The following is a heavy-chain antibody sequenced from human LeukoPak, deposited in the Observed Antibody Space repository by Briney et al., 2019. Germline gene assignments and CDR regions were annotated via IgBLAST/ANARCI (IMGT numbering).Heavy chain of an antibody. CDR2: INGDGSAT. V-gene: IGHV3-74*01. Sequence: GGSLRLSCAASRFTFSSYWMHWVRQAPGKGLVWVSHINGDGSATIYADSVKGRFTISRDNAKNTLYLQMNSLRAEDTAIYYCTVTNHDVSGWGQGTLVTVSS. J-gene: IGHJ4*02. CDR1: RFTFSSYW. D-gene: IGHD2-8*01. CDR3: TVTNHDVSG.